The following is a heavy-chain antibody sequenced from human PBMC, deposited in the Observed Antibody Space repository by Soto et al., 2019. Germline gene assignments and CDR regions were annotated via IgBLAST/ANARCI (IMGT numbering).Heavy chain of an antibody. J-gene: IGHJ4*02. V-gene: IGHV3-23*01. CDR1: GFSFDTYA. CDR3: AKDTLPAPGAEFDY. D-gene: IGHD6-13*01. Sequence: EVQMLESGGGLVQPGGSLRLSCAASGFSFDTYAMTWVRQAPGKGLEWVSAITGSGDFKFYAVSVKGRFTISRDNSRNTLYLQMNSLRAGDTALYYCAKDTLPAPGAEFDYWGQGTLVTVSS. CDR2: ITGSGDFK.